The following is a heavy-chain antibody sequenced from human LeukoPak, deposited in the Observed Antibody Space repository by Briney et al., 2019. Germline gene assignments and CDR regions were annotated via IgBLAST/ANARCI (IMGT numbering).Heavy chain of an antibody. D-gene: IGHD5-18*01. V-gene: IGHV4-4*07. CDR1: GGSISSYY. J-gene: IGHJ4*02. CDR2: IYTSGST. Sequence: SETLSLTCTVSGGSISSYYWSWIRQPAGKGLEWIGRIYTSGSTNYNPSLKSRVTMSVDTSKNQFSLKLSSVTAADTAVYYCARGVIDTAMVPSIGYYFDYWGQGTLVTVSS. CDR3: ARGVIDTAMVPSIGYYFDY.